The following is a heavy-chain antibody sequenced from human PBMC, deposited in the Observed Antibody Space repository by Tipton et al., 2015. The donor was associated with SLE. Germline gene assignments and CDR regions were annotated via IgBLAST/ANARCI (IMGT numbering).Heavy chain of an antibody. CDR2: INHSGST. CDR1: GGSFSGYY. D-gene: IGHD3-10*01. Sequence: TLSLTCAVYGGSFSGYYWSWIRQPPGKGLEWIGEINHSGSTNYNPSLKSRVTISVDTSKNQFSLKLSSVTAADAAVYYCARGPGALDYWGQGTLVTVSS. J-gene: IGHJ4*02. V-gene: IGHV4-34*01. CDR3: ARGPGALDY.